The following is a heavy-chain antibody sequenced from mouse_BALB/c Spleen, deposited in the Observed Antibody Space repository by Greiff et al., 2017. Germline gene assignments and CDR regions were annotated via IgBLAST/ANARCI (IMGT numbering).Heavy chain of an antibody. CDR2: INPSNGRT. CDR1: GYTFTSYW. D-gene: IGHD2-4*01. V-gene: IGHV1S81*02. CDR3: ARRFYYDYDWFAY. J-gene: IGHJ3*01. Sequence: QVQLQQPGAELVKPGASVKLSCKASGYTFTSYWMHWVKQRPGQGLEWIGEINPSNGRTNYNEKFKSKATLTVDKSSSTAYMQLSSLTSEDSAVYYCARRFYYDYDWFAYWGQGTLVTVSA.